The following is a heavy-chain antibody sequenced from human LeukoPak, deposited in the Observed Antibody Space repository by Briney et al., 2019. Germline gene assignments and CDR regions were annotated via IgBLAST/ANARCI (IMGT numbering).Heavy chain of an antibody. CDR3: AGQYYYDSSGYYVN. CDR2: IYYSGST. Sequence: SETLSLTCTVSGGSISSYCWSWIRQPPGKGLEWIGYIYYSGSTNYNPSLKSRVTISVDTSKNQFSLKLSSVTAADTAVYYCAGQYYYDSSGYYVNWGQGTLVTVSS. J-gene: IGHJ4*02. CDR1: GGSISSYC. V-gene: IGHV4-59*01. D-gene: IGHD3-22*01.